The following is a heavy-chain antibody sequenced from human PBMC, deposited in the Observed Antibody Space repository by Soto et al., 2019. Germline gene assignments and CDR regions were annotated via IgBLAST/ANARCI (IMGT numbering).Heavy chain of an antibody. CDR1: GFTFSSYS. Sequence: GGSLRLSCAASGFTFSSYSMNWVRQAPGKGLEWVSYISSSSSTIYYADSVKGRFTISGDNAKNSLYLQMNSLRDEDTAVYYCARGLSSSWYNWFDPWGQGTLVTVSS. CDR2: ISSSSSTI. J-gene: IGHJ5*02. CDR3: ARGLSSSWYNWFDP. V-gene: IGHV3-48*02. D-gene: IGHD6-13*01.